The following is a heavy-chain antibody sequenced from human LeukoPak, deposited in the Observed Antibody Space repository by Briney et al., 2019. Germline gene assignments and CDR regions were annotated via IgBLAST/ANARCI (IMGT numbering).Heavy chain of an antibody. Sequence: GGSLRLSCAASGFTFDDYGMSWVRQAPGKGLEWVSGINWNGGSTGYADSVKGRFTISRDNAKNSLYLQMNSLRAEDTAVYYCARDLLYSGSYSWYFDLWGRGTPVTVSS. CDR3: ARDLLYSGSYSWYFDL. CDR2: INWNGGST. J-gene: IGHJ2*01. V-gene: IGHV3-20*04. CDR1: GFTFDDYG. D-gene: IGHD1-26*01.